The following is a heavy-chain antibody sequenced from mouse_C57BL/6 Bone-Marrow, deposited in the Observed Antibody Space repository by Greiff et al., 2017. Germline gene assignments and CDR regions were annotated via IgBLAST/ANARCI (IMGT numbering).Heavy chain of an antibody. J-gene: IGHJ2*01. CDR1: GFTFTDYY. CDR2: IRNKANGYTT. V-gene: IGHV7-3*01. CDR3: SSRDYGSCYDYFDY. D-gene: IGHD1-1*01. Sequence: VQLKESGGGLVQPGGSLSLSCAASGFTFTDYYMSWVRQPPGKALEWLGFIRNKANGYTTEYSASVKGRFTISRDNSQNILYLQMNAMRAEDSATNSWSSRDYGSCYDYFDYWGQGTTLTVSS.